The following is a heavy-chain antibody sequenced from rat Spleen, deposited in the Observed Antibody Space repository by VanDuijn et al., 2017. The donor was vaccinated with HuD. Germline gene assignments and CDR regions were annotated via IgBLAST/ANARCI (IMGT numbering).Heavy chain of an antibody. Sequence: QVQLKESGPGLVQPSQTLSLTCTVSGFSLMDYSVHWVRQPPGKGLEWMGRMTYDGDTYYNSALKSRLSISRDTSESQVFLKRNSPQAEDTAIYYCTRDDNYYVMDAWGQGASVTVSS. V-gene: IGHV2S30*01. CDR2: MTYDGDT. D-gene: IGHD1-10*01. J-gene: IGHJ4*01. CDR3: TRDDNYYVMDA. CDR1: GFSLMDYS.